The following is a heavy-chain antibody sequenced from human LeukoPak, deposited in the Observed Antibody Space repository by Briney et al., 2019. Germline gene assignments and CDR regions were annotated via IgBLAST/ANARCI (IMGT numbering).Heavy chain of an antibody. V-gene: IGHV3-21*06. CDR2: ISTTSTYI. D-gene: IGHD2-2*01. CDR3: ARAGTCSSTSCDGGIEY. J-gene: IGHJ4*02. CDR1: GFAFSSYN. Sequence: GGSLRLSCAASGFAFSSYNMKWVRQTPGKGLEWVSFISTTSTYIYYADSVKGRFTVSRDNSKNLLYLQMDSLRVEDTAVYYCARAGTCSSTSCDGGIEYWGQGTLVTVSS.